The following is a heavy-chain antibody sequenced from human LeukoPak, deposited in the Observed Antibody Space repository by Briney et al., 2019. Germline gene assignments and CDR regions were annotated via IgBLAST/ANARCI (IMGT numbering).Heavy chain of an antibody. V-gene: IGHV3-11*01. CDR1: GFTFSDYY. CDR3: AREDLCSSTSCYSDY. CDR2: ISSSGSTI. J-gene: IGHJ4*02. D-gene: IGHD2-2*01. Sequence: GGSLRLSCAASGFTFSDYYMSWIRQAPGKGLEWVSYISSSGSTIYYADSVKGRFTISGDNAKNSLYLQMNSLRAEDTAVYYCAREDLCSSTSCYSDYWGQGTLVTVSS.